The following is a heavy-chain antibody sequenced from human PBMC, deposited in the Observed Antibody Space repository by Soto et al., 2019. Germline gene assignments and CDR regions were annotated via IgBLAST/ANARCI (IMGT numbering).Heavy chain of an antibody. V-gene: IGHV3-7*05. Sequence: EAQLVESGGGLVQPGGSLRLSCEASGFSLGSYWMTWVRQAPGKGLEWVANIKKDGSRTSYLDSVRGRFTISRDNVGNSLSLQMDSLRAEDTGLYFCARDVSPGTSTLYLDAFDIWGQGTMGTVSS. CDR3: ARDVSPGTSTLYLDAFDI. CDR1: GFSLGSYW. D-gene: IGHD2-8*01. CDR2: IKKDGSRT. J-gene: IGHJ3*02.